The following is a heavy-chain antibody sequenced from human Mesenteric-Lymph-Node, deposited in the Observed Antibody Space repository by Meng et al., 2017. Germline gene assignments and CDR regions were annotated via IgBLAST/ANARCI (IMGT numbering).Heavy chain of an antibody. CDR2: INHSGST. D-gene: IGHD6-19*01. Sequence: QLQRQPGGAGLLKPSETLSLTCAVYGGSFSGYYWSWIRQPPGKGLEWIGEINHSGSTNYNPSLKSRVTISVDTSKNQFSLKLSSVTAADTAVYYCVRSSGWVRTGFDPWGQGTLVTVSS. CDR1: GGSFSGYY. J-gene: IGHJ5*02. V-gene: IGHV4-34*01. CDR3: VRSSGWVRTGFDP.